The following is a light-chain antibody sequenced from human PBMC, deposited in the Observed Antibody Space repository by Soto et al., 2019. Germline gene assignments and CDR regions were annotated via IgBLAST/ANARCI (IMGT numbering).Light chain of an antibody. Sequence: EIVMAQSPATLSLSQGERVTLSCRASQSVSNNLVWYQQKPGQAPRLLMYGSSIRATGIPARFSGSGSGTEFTLTISSLQSEDVAVYYCHQLNACPPISFGQGTRLENK. CDR1: QSVSNN. CDR2: GSS. J-gene: IGKJ5*01. CDR3: HQLNACPPIS. V-gene: IGKV3-15*01.